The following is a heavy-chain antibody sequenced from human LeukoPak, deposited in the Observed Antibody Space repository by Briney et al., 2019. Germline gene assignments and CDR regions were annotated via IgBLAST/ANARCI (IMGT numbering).Heavy chain of an antibody. Sequence: PSETLSLTCTVSGGSISSGGYYWSWIRQHPGKGLEWIGYIYYSGSTYYNPSLKSRVTISVDTSKNQFSLKLSSVTAADTAVYYCARVRRELSLYFDYWGQGTLVTVSS. CDR3: ARVRRELSLYFDY. D-gene: IGHD3-16*02. V-gene: IGHV4-31*03. J-gene: IGHJ4*02. CDR1: GGSISSGGYY. CDR2: IYYSGST.